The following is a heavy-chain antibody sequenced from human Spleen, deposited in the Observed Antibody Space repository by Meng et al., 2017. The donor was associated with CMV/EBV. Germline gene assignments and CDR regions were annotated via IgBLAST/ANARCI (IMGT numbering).Heavy chain of an antibody. CDR3: AKDLRPGGVEATAFDY. CDR1: TFTLSSYE. Sequence: GESLKISCAASTFTLSSYEMNWVRQAPGKGLEWISYIAGSDSSRYFADSVKGRFTISRDNSRNSLYLQMNSLRTEDTALYYCAKDLRPGGVEATAFDYWGQGTLVTVSS. V-gene: IGHV3-48*03. J-gene: IGHJ4*02. CDR2: IAGSDSSR. D-gene: IGHD1-26*01.